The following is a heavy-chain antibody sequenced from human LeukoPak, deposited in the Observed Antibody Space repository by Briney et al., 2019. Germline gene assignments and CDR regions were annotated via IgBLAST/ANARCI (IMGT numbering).Heavy chain of an antibody. J-gene: IGHJ4*02. CDR3: ARDEYYDILTGYREGFDY. V-gene: IGHV1-18*01. CDR1: GYTFTSYG. CDR2: ISAYNGNT. Sequence: ASVKVSCKASGYTFTSYGISWVRQAPGQGLEWMGWISAYNGNTNYAQKLQGRVTMTTDTSTSTAYMELRSLRSDDTAVYYCARDEYYDILTGYREGFDYWGQGTLVTVSS. D-gene: IGHD3-9*01.